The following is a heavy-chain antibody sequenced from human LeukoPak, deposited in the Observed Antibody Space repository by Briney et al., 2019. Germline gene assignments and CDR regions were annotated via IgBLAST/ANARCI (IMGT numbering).Heavy chain of an antibody. CDR2: IYTSGST. D-gene: IGHD6-13*01. J-gene: IGHJ5*02. CDR1: GGSVSSYY. Sequence: SETLSLTCTVSGGSVSSYYWSWIRKPAGKGLEWIGRIYTSGSTNHNPSLKSRVTMSVDTSKNQFSLKLSSVTAADTAVYYCAREVKPSSSWTQSSWTQIMNWFDPWGQGTLVTVSS. V-gene: IGHV4-4*07. CDR3: AREVKPSSSWTQSSWTQIMNWFDP.